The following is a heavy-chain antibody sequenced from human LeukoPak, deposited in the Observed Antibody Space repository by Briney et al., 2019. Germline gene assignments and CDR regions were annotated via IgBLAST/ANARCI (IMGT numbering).Heavy chain of an antibody. CDR3: ARKLRGPDY. D-gene: IGHD4-17*01. Sequence: ASVKVSCKASGYTFTSLAMNWVRQAPGQGLEWMGWINTNTGDPTYAQGFTGRFVFSLDTSVSTAYLQISNLKAEDTAVYYCARKLRGPDYWGQGPLVTVSS. CDR2: INTNTGDP. V-gene: IGHV7-4-1*02. CDR1: GYTFTSLA. J-gene: IGHJ4*02.